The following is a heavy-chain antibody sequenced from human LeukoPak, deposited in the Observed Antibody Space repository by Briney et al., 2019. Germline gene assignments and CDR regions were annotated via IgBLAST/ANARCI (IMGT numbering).Heavy chain of an antibody. D-gene: IGHD6-13*01. V-gene: IGHV3-7*04. CDR3: ARGTIAAAGYYYFDY. J-gene: IGHJ4*02. Sequence: GGSLRFSCAVSGFTFSDHYMDWVRQAPGKGLEWVANIKQDGSEKYYVNSVKGRFTISRDNAKNSLYLQMNSLRAEDTAVYYCARGTIAAAGYYYFDYWGQGTQVTVSS. CDR2: IKQDGSEK. CDR1: GFTFSDHY.